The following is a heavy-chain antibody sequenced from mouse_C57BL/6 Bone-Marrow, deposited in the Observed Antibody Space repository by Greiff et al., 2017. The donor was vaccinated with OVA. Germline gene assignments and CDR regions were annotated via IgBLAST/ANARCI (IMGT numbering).Heavy chain of an antibody. CDR2: IHPNSGST. CDR1: GYTFTSYW. D-gene: IGHD4-1*02. V-gene: IGHV1-64*01. J-gene: IGHJ2*01. CDR3: ARDPTGTCYFDY. Sequence: QVQLKQPGAELVKPGASVKLSCKASGYTFTSYWMHWVKQRPGQGLEWIGMIHPNSGSTNYNEKFKSKATLTVDKSSSTAYMQLSSLTSEDSAVYYCARDPTGTCYFDYWGQGTTLTVSS.